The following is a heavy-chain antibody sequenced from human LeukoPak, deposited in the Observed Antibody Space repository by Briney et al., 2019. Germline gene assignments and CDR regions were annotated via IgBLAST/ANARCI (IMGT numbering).Heavy chain of an antibody. CDR2: IYTSGTT. D-gene: IGHD6-19*01. Sequence: SEILSLTCTVSGGSISSGSYYWSWIRQPAGKGLEWIGRIYTSGTTNYNPSLKSRVTISVDTSKNQFSLKLSSVTAADTAVYYCACSGWYISVNYYYYMDVWGNGTTVTISS. CDR1: GGSISSGSYY. V-gene: IGHV4-61*02. J-gene: IGHJ6*03. CDR3: ACSGWYISVNYYYYMDV.